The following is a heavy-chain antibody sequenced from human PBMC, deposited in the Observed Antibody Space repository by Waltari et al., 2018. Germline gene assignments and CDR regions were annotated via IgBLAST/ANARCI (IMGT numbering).Heavy chain of an antibody. CDR1: GGSISSGSYY. CDR3: ARVGATGGYFDY. CDR2: IYTSGST. J-gene: IGHJ4*02. D-gene: IGHD1-26*01. Sequence: QVQLQESGPGLVKPSQTLSLTCTVSGGSISSGSYYWSWIRQPAGKGLEWIGRIYTSGSTNYNPSLKSRVTISVDTSENQFSLKLSSVTAADTAVYYCARVGATGGYFDYWGQGTLVTVSS. V-gene: IGHV4-61*02.